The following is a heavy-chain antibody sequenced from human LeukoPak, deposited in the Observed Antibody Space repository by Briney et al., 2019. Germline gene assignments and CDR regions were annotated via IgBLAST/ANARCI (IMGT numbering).Heavy chain of an antibody. Sequence: SETLSLTCTVSGGSVSSGSYYWSWIRQPPGEGLEWIGYIYYSGSTNYNPSLKSRVTISVDTSKNQFSLKLSSVTAADTAVYYCARTKGDFWSGYSSPNWFDPWGQGTLVTVSS. J-gene: IGHJ5*02. V-gene: IGHV4-61*01. CDR1: GGSVSSGSYY. CDR2: IYYSGST. CDR3: ARTKGDFWSGYSSPNWFDP. D-gene: IGHD3-3*01.